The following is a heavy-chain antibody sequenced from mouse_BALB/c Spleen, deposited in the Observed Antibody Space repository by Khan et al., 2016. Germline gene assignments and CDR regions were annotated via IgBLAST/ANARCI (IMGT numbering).Heavy chain of an antibody. CDR2: IWSGGST. Sequence: QVQLKQSGPGLVQPSQSLSITCTVSGFSLTSYSIHWVRQSSGKGLEWLGVIWSGGSTDYNAAFISRLSIRKDNSKSQVFFKMNSLQANDTAIYXGARGGILYFDHWGQGTTLTVSS. V-gene: IGHV2-2*02. J-gene: IGHJ2*01. CDR1: GFSLTSYS. CDR3: ARGGILYFDH.